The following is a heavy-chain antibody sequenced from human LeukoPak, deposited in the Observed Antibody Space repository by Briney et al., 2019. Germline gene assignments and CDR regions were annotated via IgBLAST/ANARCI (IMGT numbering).Heavy chain of an antibody. CDR2: MYSGDST. CDR3: ARADGYSSWFVH. J-gene: IGHJ5*02. Sequence: PGGSLRLSCAASGFTVRSNYMTWVRQAPGKGLEWVSVMYSGDSTYYDDSAKGRFTISRDNSKNTLDLQMNSLRDEDTGVYYCARADGYSSWFVHWGQGTLVTVSS. CDR1: GFTVRSNY. D-gene: IGHD5-18*01. V-gene: IGHV3-53*01.